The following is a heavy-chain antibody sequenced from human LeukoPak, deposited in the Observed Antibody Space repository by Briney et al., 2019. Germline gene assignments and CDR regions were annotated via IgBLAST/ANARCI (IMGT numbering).Heavy chain of an antibody. Sequence: SEALSLTCTVSGGSISSYYWSWIRQPAGKGLEWIGRIYTSGSTNYNPSLKSRITTSVDTSKNQFSLMLSSVTAADTAVYYCARFGITVVRGGKYYFDYWGQGTLVTVSS. D-gene: IGHD3-10*01. CDR1: GGSISSYY. J-gene: IGHJ4*02. V-gene: IGHV4-4*07. CDR3: ARFGITVVRGGKYYFDY. CDR2: IYTSGST.